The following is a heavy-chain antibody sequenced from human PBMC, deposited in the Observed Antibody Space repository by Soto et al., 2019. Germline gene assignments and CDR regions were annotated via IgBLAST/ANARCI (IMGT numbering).Heavy chain of an antibody. D-gene: IGHD2-15*01. J-gene: IGHJ4*02. Sequence: SETLSLTCAVYGGSFSGYYWSWIRQPPGKGLEWIGEINHSGSTNYNPSLKSRVTISVDTSKNQFSLKLSSVTAADTAVYYCARLFTEYCSGGRCYLSRLDYWGQATLVTVSS. CDR3: ARLFTEYCSGGRCYLSRLDY. V-gene: IGHV4-34*01. CDR1: GGSFSGYY. CDR2: INHSGST.